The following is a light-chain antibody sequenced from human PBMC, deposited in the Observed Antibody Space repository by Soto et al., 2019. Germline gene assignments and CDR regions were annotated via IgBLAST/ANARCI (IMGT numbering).Light chain of an antibody. V-gene: IGKV3-20*01. CDR3: QQYGSTPTT. CDR1: QSVSSSY. Sequence: EIVLTQSPGTLSLSPGERATLSCRASQSVSSSYLAWYQKKPGQAPRLLIYGASSTATGIPDRFSGSGSGTEFTLTISRLEPEDFAVYYCQQYGSTPTTFGGGTKVEIK. J-gene: IGKJ4*01. CDR2: GAS.